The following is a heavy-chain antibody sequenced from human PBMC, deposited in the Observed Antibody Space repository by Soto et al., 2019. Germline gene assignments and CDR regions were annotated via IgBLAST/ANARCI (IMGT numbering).Heavy chain of an antibody. V-gene: IGHV3-74*01. CDR3: TRGYYGPDY. J-gene: IGHJ4*02. CDR1: GFSFSSYF. Sequence: EVQLVESGGGSVQPGGSLRLSCAASGFSFSSYFMCWVRQAPGKGLVWVSRIDNDGGTTNYADSVKGRFTISRDNAKNMLYLQMNSLRAEDTAVYYCTRGYYGPDYWGQGTLVTVSS. D-gene: IGHD3-10*01. CDR2: IDNDGGTT.